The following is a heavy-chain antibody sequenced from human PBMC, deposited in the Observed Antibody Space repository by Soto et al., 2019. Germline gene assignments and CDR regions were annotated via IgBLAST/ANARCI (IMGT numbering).Heavy chain of an antibody. Sequence: SETLSLTCTVSGGSISRDGYYWTWIRQHPGKGLEWIGYIYYTGITHYNPSLKSRVTISIDTSNNQFSLTVNSVTAADTAVYYWARWYTGSDAFDIWGQGTMVTVSS. CDR2: IYYTGIT. CDR3: ARWYTGSDAFDI. CDR1: GGSISRDGYY. V-gene: IGHV4-31*03. D-gene: IGHD1-26*01. J-gene: IGHJ3*02.